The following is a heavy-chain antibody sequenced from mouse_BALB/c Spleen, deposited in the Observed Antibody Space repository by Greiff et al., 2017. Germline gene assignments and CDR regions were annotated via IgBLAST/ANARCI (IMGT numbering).Heavy chain of an antibody. CDR3: AIYEKAMDY. D-gene: IGHD2-3*01. J-gene: IGHJ4*01. V-gene: IGHV1-31*01. CDR1: GYSFTGYY. CDR2: INPYNGAT. Sequence: VQLKQSGPELVKPGASVKISCKASGYSFTGYYMHWVKQSHVKSLEWIGRINPYNGATSYNQNFKDKASLTVDKSSSTAYMELHSLTSEDSAVYYCAIYEKAMDYWGQGTSVTVSS.